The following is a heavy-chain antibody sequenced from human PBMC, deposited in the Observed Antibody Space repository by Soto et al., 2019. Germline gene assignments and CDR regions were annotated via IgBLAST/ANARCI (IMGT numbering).Heavy chain of an antibody. CDR3: ARHRIEVVWRGFDY. CDR2: SSYNGGT. Sequence: SETLSLTCTVSADSTTISDSYWGWLRQPPGKGLQWIGSSSYNGGTFYNPSLKGRVAISVDTSKKQSSLQVTSVTAADTAVYFCARHRIEVVWRGFDYWGQGSPVTVSS. CDR1: ADSTTISDSY. D-gene: IGHD1-1*01. J-gene: IGHJ4*02. V-gene: IGHV4-39*01.